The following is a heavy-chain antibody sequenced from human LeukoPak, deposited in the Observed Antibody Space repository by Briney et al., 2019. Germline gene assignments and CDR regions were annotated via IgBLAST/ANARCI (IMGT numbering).Heavy chain of an antibody. D-gene: IGHD1-26*01. V-gene: IGHV4-38-2*02. CDR1: GYSISSGYY. CDR2: IYHSGST. Sequence: SETLSLTCTVSGYSISSGYYWGWIRQPPGKGLEWIGSIYHSGSTYYTPSLKSRVTISVDTSKNQFSLQLSSVTAADTAVYYCASDWELLYFQHWGQGTLVSVSS. J-gene: IGHJ1*01. CDR3: ASDWELLYFQH.